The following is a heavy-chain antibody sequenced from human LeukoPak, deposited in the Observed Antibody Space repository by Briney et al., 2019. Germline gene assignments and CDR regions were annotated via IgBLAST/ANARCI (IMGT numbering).Heavy chain of an antibody. D-gene: IGHD3-10*01. CDR3: ANLRGSGSSYFDS. Sequence: GGSLRLSCAASGFTFSTYVMSWVRQAPGKGLEWVSTISASGIGTYYADSVKGRFTVSRDNSKNTLYLQMNSLRAEDTAVYFCANLRGSGSSYFDSWGQGTLVTVSS. V-gene: IGHV3-23*01. CDR1: GFTFSTYV. CDR2: ISASGIGT. J-gene: IGHJ4*02.